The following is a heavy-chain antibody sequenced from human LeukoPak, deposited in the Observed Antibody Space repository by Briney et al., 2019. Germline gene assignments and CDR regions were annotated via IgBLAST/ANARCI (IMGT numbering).Heavy chain of an antibody. CDR3: AKDTTLVFAAFDI. J-gene: IGHJ3*02. V-gene: IGHV3-23*01. Sequence: GGSLSLSCAVSGFTLSSYAMSWVRQAPGKGLEWVSGISGSGGSTYYADSVKVRFTISRDNSKNTLYLQVNSLRAEDTAVYYCAKDTTLVFAAFDIWGQGTMVTVSS. CDR1: GFTLSSYA. D-gene: IGHD1-1*01. CDR2: ISGSGGST.